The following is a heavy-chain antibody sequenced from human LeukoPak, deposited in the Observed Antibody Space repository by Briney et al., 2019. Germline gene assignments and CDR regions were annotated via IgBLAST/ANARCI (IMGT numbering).Heavy chain of an antibody. V-gene: IGHV3-21*01. D-gene: IGHD3-10*01. Sequence: GGSLRLSCAASGFTFSSYTMNWVRQAPGKGLEWVSSIAGSSGYISYADSVKGRFTISRDNSKNTLYLQMNSLRAEDTAVYYCAKGRGAFDIWGQGTMVTVSS. J-gene: IGHJ3*02. CDR1: GFTFSSYT. CDR2: IAGSSGYI. CDR3: AKGRGAFDI.